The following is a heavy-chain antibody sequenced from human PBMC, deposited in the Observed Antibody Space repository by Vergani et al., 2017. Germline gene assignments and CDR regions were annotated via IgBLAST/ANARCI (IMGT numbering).Heavy chain of an antibody. CDR1: GDSIISRSYY. V-gene: IGHV4-39*01. D-gene: IGHD3-16*01. CDR3: ASGKYYSDSTSHFRGRYFDV. J-gene: IGHJ2*01. Sequence: QMQLQESGPGLVKASETLSLTCTVSGDSIISRSYYWGWIRQPPGKGLEWIGGIYNSGNGDSSSSLKSRFTISADTSKNPFSLRLTSVTAADTAVYYCASGKYYSDSTSHFRGRYFDVWGRGTLVTVPS. CDR2: IYNSGNG.